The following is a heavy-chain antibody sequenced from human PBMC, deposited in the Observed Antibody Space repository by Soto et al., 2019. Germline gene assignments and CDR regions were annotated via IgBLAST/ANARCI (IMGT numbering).Heavy chain of an antibody. CDR1: GGTFSSYA. CDR2: IIPIFGTA. J-gene: IGHJ6*02. D-gene: IGHD4-4*01. Sequence: SVKVSCKASGGTFSSYAISWVRQAPGQGLEWMGGIIPIFGTANYARKFQGRVTITADESTSTAYMELSSLRSEDTAVYYCARAYSNYESYYYYGMDVGGQGTRVTVSS. CDR3: ARAYSNYESYYYYGMDV. V-gene: IGHV1-69*13.